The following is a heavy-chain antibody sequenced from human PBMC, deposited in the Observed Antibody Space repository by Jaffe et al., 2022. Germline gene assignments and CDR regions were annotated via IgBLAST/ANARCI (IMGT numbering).Heavy chain of an antibody. Sequence: QVQLVQSGAEVKKPGSSVKVSCKASGGTFSSYTISWVRQAPGQGLEWMGRIIPILGIANYAQKFQGRVTITADKSTSTAYMELSSLRSEDTAVYYCARDQLPSRAGWFDPWGQGTLVTVSS. J-gene: IGHJ5*02. V-gene: IGHV1-69*08. CDR3: ARDQLPSRAGWFDP. D-gene: IGHD1-1*01. CDR1: GGTFSSYT. CDR2: IIPILGIA.